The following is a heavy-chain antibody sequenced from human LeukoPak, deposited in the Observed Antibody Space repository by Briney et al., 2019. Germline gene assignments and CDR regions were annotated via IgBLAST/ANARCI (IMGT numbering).Heavy chain of an antibody. CDR1: GYSLSSSNY. V-gene: IGHV4-28*05. CDR2: IYYSGSI. Sequence: SDTLSLTCAVSGYSLSSSNYWGWIRQPPGKGLEWIGHIYYSGSIYYNPSLKSRVTMSVDTSKNQFSLKLSSVTAADTAVYYCARGPQVLRYCSGGSCYSPDIWGQGTMVTVSS. CDR3: ARGPQVLRYCSGGSCYSPDI. J-gene: IGHJ3*02. D-gene: IGHD2-15*01.